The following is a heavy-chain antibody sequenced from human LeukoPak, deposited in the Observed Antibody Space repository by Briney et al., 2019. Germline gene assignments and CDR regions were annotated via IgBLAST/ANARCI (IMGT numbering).Heavy chain of an antibody. V-gene: IGHV4-59*02. J-gene: IGHJ4*02. CDR2: IYYSGST. CDR1: GGSVSSYY. D-gene: IGHD3-22*01. CDR3: ARGGEYYYDSSGYY. Sequence: SETLSLTCTVSGGSVSSYYWSWIRQPPGKGLEWIGYIYYSGSTNYNPSLKSRVTISVDTSKNQFSLQPIPVTAADTAVYYCARGGEYYYDSSGYYWGQGTLVTVSS.